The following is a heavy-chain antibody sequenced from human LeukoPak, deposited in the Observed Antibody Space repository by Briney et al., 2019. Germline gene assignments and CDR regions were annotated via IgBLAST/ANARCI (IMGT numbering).Heavy chain of an antibody. CDR2: IYTSGRT. J-gene: IGHJ4*02. D-gene: IGHD1-26*01. CDR1: GGSISSSSYY. Sequence: SETLSLTCTVSGGSISSSSYYWGWIRQPAGKGLEWIGRIYTSGRTDYNPSLKSRVTMSVDTSKNQFSLKLSSVTAADTAVYYCARDVLVGASTTYFDYWGQGTLVTVSS. CDR3: ARDVLVGASTTYFDY. V-gene: IGHV4-61*02.